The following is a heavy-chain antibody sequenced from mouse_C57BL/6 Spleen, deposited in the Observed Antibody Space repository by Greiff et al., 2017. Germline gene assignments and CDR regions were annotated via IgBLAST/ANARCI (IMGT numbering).Heavy chain of an antibody. V-gene: IGHV1-18*01. CDR1: GYTFTDYN. CDR3: ARGDPDYFDY. Sequence: EVQLQQSGPELVKPGASVKIPCKASGYTFTDYNMDWVKQSHGKSLEWIGDIIPNNGGTIYNQKFKGKATLTVDKSSSTAYMELRSLTSEDTAVYYCARGDPDYFDYWGQGTTLTVSS. J-gene: IGHJ2*01. CDR2: IIPNNGGT.